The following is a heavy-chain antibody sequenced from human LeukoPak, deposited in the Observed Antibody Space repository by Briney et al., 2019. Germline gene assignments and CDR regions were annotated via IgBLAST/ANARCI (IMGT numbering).Heavy chain of an antibody. CDR1: GGSIITHF. D-gene: IGHD1-14*01. V-gene: IGHV4-59*11. J-gene: IGHJ3*01. Sequence: SETLSLTCSVSGGSIITHFWNWIRQPPGRGLEWIGYVHHTDIPNFNPSLKSRVTILLDRSKTQLSLKLTSVTAADAAVYYCARDRRREGAHAFDVWGRGTMVTVSS. CDR2: VHHTDIP. CDR3: ARDRRREGAHAFDV.